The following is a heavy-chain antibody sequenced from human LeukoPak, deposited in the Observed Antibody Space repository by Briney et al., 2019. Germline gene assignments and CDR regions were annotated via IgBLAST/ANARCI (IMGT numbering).Heavy chain of an antibody. CDR2: INPNSGGT. D-gene: IGHD6-19*01. Sequence: ASVKVSCKASGYTFTGYYMHWVRQAPGQGLEWMGRINPNSGGTNYAQKFQGRVTMTRDTSISTAYMELSRLRSDDTAVYYCARPQLVASSGRIYFDYWGQGTLVTVSS. J-gene: IGHJ4*02. CDR3: ARPQLVASSGRIYFDY. V-gene: IGHV1-2*06. CDR1: GYTFTGYY.